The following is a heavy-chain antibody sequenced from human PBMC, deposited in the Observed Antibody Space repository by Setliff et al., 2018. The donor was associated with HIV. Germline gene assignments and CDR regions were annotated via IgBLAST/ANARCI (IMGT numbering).Heavy chain of an antibody. Sequence: SETLSLTCTVSGGSISSYYWSWIRQSPGKGLEWIGYIYHSGITNYNPSLKSRVTLSLDTSKSQFSLKLNSVTAADTAVYYCARDQSDWFYWGQGTLVTVSS. D-gene: IGHD3-3*01. V-gene: IGHV4-59*01. J-gene: IGHJ4*02. CDR2: IYHSGIT. CDR1: GGSISSYY. CDR3: ARDQSDWFY.